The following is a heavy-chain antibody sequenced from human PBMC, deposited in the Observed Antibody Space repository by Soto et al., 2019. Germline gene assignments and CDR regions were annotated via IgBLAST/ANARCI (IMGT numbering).Heavy chain of an antibody. D-gene: IGHD3-3*01. CDR2: IIPILGIA. J-gene: IGHJ4*02. CDR3: ARDRVTIFGVVPRYYFDY. V-gene: IGHV1-69*08. Sequence: QVQLVQSGAEVKKPGSSVKVSCKASGGTFSSYTISWVRQAPGQGLEWMGRIIPILGIANYAQKFQGRVTITADKYTSTAYMELSSLRSEDTAVYYCARDRVTIFGVVPRYYFDYWGQGTLVTVSS. CDR1: GGTFSSYT.